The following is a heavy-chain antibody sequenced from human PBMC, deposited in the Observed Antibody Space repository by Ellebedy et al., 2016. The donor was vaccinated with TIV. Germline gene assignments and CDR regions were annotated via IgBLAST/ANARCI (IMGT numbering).Heavy chain of an antibody. D-gene: IGHD3-10*01. J-gene: IGHJ2*01. CDR1: GGSFSGYY. V-gene: IGHV4-59*01. CDR2: IYNSGST. CDR3: ARSGGVWYFDF. Sequence: SETLSFTCAVYGGSFSGYYWTWIRQPPGKGLEWIGYIYNSGSTNYNPSLKSRVTISADTSKNHLSLKLSSVTAADTAVYYCARSGGVWYFDFWGRGALVTVSS.